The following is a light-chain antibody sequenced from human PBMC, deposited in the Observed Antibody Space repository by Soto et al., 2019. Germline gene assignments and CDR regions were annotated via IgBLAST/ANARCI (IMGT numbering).Light chain of an antibody. V-gene: IGKV3-20*01. CDR2: GAS. CDR3: QHYGRTLT. CDR1: QSVTSND. J-gene: IGKJ4*01. Sequence: EFVLTQSPGTLSLSLGDSVTLSDTASQSVTSNDLDRYKQKTGQAPRLLIFGASTRGTGITDRCSGSGSGTDFTLSIRRLEAEDFAVYHCQHYGRTLTFGGGTKVDIK.